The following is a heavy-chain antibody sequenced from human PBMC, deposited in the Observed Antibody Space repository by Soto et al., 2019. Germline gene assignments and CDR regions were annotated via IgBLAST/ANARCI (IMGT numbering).Heavy chain of an antibody. V-gene: IGHV3-23*01. Sequence: EVQLLESGGGLVQPGGSLRLSCAASGFTFSSYAMSWVRQAPGKGLEWVSAISGSGGSAYYADSVKGRFTISRDNSKNTLYLQMNSLRAEDTAVYYCAKSPNYYYYGMDVWGQGTTVTVSS. J-gene: IGHJ6*02. CDR2: ISGSGGSA. CDR1: GFTFSSYA. CDR3: AKSPNYYYYGMDV.